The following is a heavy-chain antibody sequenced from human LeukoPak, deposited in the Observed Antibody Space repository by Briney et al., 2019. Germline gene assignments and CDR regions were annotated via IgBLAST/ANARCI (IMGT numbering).Heavy chain of an antibody. D-gene: IGHD5-12*01. CDR2: IKPDGSAG. CDR3: APQQTYSPYNWFDP. J-gene: IGHJ5*02. Sequence: GGSLRLSCATSGFTFSSNWMSWVRHVPGRGLEWVANIKPDGSAGYYAASVKGRFTVSRDNAKNTLYLQMNSLRAEDTAVYYCAPQQTYSPYNWFDPWGQGTLVTVSS. CDR1: GFTFSSNW. V-gene: IGHV3-7*01.